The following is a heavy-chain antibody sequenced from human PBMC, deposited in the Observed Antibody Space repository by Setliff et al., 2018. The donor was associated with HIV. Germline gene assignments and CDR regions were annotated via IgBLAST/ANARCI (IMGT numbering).Heavy chain of an antibody. V-gene: IGHV4-59*11. CDR2: IYYNGNT. CDR3: ARGIENFWSGYIR. D-gene: IGHD3-3*01. J-gene: IGHJ4*02. CDR1: GVSISSHY. Sequence: PSETLSLTCTVSGVSISSHYWSWIRQPPGKGLEWIGSIYYNGNTNYNPSLKSRVAISVDTSKNLFSLKMNSVTPADTAVYYCARGIENFWSGYIRWGQGTLVTVSS.